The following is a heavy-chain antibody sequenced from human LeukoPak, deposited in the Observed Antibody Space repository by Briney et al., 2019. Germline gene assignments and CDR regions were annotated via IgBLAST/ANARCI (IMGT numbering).Heavy chain of an antibody. D-gene: IGHD6-19*01. CDR1: GFAFDNYA. Sequence: GGSLRLSCAASGFAFDNYAMNWVRQVPGKGLEWISLISWNSGTIGYADSVKGRFTISRDNANNFLYLQMNSLRAEDTALYYCARAYKDRSLAGKKEFFQHWGQGTLVTVSS. V-gene: IGHV3-9*01. J-gene: IGHJ1*01. CDR3: ARAYKDRSLAGKKEFFQH. CDR2: ISWNSGTI.